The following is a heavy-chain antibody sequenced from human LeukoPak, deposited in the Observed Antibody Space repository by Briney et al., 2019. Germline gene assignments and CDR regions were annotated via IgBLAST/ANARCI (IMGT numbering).Heavy chain of an antibody. Sequence: GGTLRLSCAASGFTFSNYDMNWVRQAPGKGLEWVSTINTGGSTYYPDSVKGRFTISRDNSENTLYLHMSSLRAEDTAVYYCAKYDYDSSGYTKGLDVWGQGTTVTVS. CDR3: AKYDYDSSGYTKGLDV. V-gene: IGHV3-23*01. J-gene: IGHJ6*02. CDR1: GFTFSNYD. D-gene: IGHD3-22*01. CDR2: INTGGST.